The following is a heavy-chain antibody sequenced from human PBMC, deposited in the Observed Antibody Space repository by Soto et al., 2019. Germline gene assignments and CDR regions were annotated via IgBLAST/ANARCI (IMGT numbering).Heavy chain of an antibody. CDR3: ARDMLNGVGSLAGCDS. V-gene: IGHV4-59*01. CDR2: IYHSGTT. D-gene: IGHD3-10*01. J-gene: IGHJ4*02. Sequence: PSEPLSLTYTVSGVSITGSYWSWIRQTPGKTLEWISYIYHSGTTTDNPSLKSRASLPVDTSKNQFSRRLTSVTAAAPAVYYCARDMLNGVGSLAGCDSWGQGPGVPVS. CDR1: GVSITGSY.